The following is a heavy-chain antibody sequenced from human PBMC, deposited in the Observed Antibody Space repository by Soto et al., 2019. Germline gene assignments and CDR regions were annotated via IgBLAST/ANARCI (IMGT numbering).Heavy chain of an antibody. V-gene: IGHV3-73*01. CDR3: TRPASSSSSSPYYFDY. D-gene: IGHD6-6*01. J-gene: IGHJ4*02. CDR2: IRSKANSYAT. Sequence: GGSLRLSCAASGFTFSGSAMHWVRQASGKGLEWVGRIRSKANSYATAYAASVKGRFTISRDDSKNTAYLQMNSLKTEDTAVYYCTRPASSSSSSPYYFDYWGQGILVTVSS. CDR1: GFTFSGSA.